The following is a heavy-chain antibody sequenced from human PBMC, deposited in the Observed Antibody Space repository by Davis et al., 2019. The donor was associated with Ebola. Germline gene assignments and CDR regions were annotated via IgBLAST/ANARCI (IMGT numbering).Heavy chain of an antibody. Sequence: GESLKISCAASGFTFSSYSMNWVRQAPGKGLEWVSSISSSSSYIYYADSVKGRFTISRDNAKNSLYLQMNSLRPEDTAVYFCAKEINSVYFYHYGMDVWGQGTTVTVSS. CDR1: GFTFSSYS. D-gene: IGHD2-21*01. CDR2: ISSSSSYI. J-gene: IGHJ6*02. CDR3: AKEINSVYFYHYGMDV. V-gene: IGHV3-21*01.